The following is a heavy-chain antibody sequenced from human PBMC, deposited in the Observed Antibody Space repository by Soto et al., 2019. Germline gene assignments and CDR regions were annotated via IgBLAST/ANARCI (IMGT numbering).Heavy chain of an antibody. V-gene: IGHV1-3*01. D-gene: IGHD5-12*01. J-gene: IGHJ3*02. CDR2: INAGNGNT. Sequence: QVPLVQSGAEVKKPGASVKVSCKASGYTFTSYAMHWVRQAPGQRLEWMGWINAGNGNTKYSQKFQGRVTITRDTSASTAYMELSSLRSEDTAVYYCATRGYSGSDLGDDAFYIWGQGTMVTVSS. CDR3: ATRGYSGSDLGDDAFYI. CDR1: GYTFTSYA.